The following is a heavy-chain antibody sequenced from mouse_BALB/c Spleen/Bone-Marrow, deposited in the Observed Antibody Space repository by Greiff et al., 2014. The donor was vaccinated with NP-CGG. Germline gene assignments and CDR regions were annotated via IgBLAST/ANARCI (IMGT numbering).Heavy chain of an antibody. CDR2: ISSGGLYT. V-gene: IGHV5-9-4*01. Sequence: VQLKESGGGLVKPGESLKLSCAASGFTFSSYAMSWVRQSPEKRLEWVAEISSGGLYTYYPDTVTGRFTISRDNAKNTLYLEMSSLRSEDTAMYYCARGGNYLDYWGQGATLTVSS. CDR3: ARGGNYLDY. CDR1: GFTFSSYA. J-gene: IGHJ2*01.